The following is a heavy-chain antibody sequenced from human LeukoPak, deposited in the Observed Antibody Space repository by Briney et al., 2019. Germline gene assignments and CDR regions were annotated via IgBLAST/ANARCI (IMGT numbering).Heavy chain of an antibody. V-gene: IGHV3-7*04. CDR2: IRKDGSEK. D-gene: IGHD1-26*01. CDR3: ARHWEGVESDAFDI. CDR1: GFTFEIYW. Sequence: GGSLRLSCAASGFTFEIYWMSWVRQAPGKGLEWVANIRKDGSEKNYVDPVKGRFTISRDNAKNSLYLQMNSLRADDTALYYCARHWEGVESDAFDIWGQGTMVTVSS. J-gene: IGHJ3*02.